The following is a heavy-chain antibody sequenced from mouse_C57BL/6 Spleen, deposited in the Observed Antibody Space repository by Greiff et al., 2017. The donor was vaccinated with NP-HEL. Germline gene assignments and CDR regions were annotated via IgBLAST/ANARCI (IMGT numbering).Heavy chain of an antibody. Sequence: EVHLVESGGGLVKPGGSLKLSCAASGFTFSSYAMSWVRQTPEKRLEWVATISDGGSYTYYPDNVKGRFTISRDNAKNNLYLQMSHLKSEDTAMYYWAVDSSGFAYWGQGTLVTVSA. D-gene: IGHD3-2*02. CDR3: AVDSSGFAY. CDR1: GFTFSSYA. CDR2: ISDGGSYT. V-gene: IGHV5-4*01. J-gene: IGHJ3*01.